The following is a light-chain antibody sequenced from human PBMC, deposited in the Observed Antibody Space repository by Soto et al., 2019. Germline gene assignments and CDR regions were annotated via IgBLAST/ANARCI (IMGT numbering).Light chain of an antibody. Sequence: QSVLTQPPSASGTPGQRVTVSCSGSSSNIGSITVKWYRHLPGTAPQLLIYSNNQRPSGVPDRFSGSKSGTSASLAISGLQAEDEADYYCSSYTSSSTRVFGGGTKVTVL. CDR3: SSYTSSSTRV. CDR1: SSNIGSIT. V-gene: IGLV1-44*01. J-gene: IGLJ3*02. CDR2: SNN.